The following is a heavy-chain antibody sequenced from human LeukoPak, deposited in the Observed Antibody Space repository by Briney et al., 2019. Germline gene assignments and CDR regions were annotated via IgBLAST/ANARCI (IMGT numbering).Heavy chain of an antibody. D-gene: IGHD2-8*02. V-gene: IGHV3-23*01. Sequence: GGSLRLSCSVSAFTFNTFDNFAMNWVRQAPGKGLEWVAAISESGASTYYAASVKGRFTISRDNSKNTLYLQMNSLRAEDTAVYYCARAIGIGIKPTGVDYWGQGTLATVSS. CDR1: AFTFNTFDNFA. J-gene: IGHJ4*02. CDR2: ISESGAST. CDR3: ARAIGIGIKPTGVDY.